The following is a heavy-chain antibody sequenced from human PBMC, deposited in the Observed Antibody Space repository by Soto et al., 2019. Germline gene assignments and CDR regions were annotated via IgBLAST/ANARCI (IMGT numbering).Heavy chain of an antibody. CDR1: GFTFSSYS. CDR3: ARDMARIMITFGGVTTFDY. V-gene: IGHV3-21*01. CDR2: ISSSSSYI. D-gene: IGHD3-16*01. Sequence: KPGGSLRLSCAASGFTFSSYSMNWVRQAPGKGLEWVSSISSSSSYIYYADSVKGRFTISRDNAKNSLYLQMNSLRAEDTAVYYCARDMARIMITFGGVTTFDYWGQGTLVTVSS. J-gene: IGHJ4*02.